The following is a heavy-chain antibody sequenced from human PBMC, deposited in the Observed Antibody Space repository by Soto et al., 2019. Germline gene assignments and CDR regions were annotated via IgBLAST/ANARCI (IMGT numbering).Heavy chain of an antibody. CDR3: ARIGGYHGPLDY. V-gene: IGHV1-18*01. Sequence: ASVKVSCKTTGYTSSSFGVSWVRQAPGHGLEWVGWISSYNDDKKYAQRFQGRVTITKDTSENQFSLKVSSVTAADTAVYYCARIGGYHGPLDYWGHGTPVTV. J-gene: IGHJ4*01. CDR1: GYTSSSFG. CDR2: ISSYNDDK. D-gene: IGHD3-16*02.